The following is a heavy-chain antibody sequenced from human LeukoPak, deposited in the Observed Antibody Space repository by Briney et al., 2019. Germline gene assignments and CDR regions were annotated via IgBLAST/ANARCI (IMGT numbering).Heavy chain of an antibody. J-gene: IGHJ4*02. Sequence: GGSLRLSCVASGFTFSSYGMHWVRQAPGKGLEWVAVIWYDGTNKYYADSVKGRFTISRDNSKNTLYLQMNSLRAEDTAAYYCARDHYGGYAYSDCWGQGALVIVSS. V-gene: IGHV3-33*01. CDR3: ARDHYGGYAYSDC. CDR2: IWYDGTNK. D-gene: IGHD5-12*01. CDR1: GFTFSSYG.